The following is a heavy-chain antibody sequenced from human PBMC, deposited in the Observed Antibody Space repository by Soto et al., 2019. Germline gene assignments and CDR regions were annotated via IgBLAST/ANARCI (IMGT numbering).Heavy chain of an antibody. CDR3: AKPPHYYDSSGYFDY. V-gene: IGHV3-30*18. CDR2: ISYDGSNK. J-gene: IGHJ4*02. D-gene: IGHD3-22*01. CDR1: GFTFSSYG. Sequence: QVQLVESGGGVVQPGRSLRLSCAASGFTFSSYGMHWVRQAPDKGLEWVAVISYDGSNKYYADSVKGRFTISRDNSKNTLYLQMNSLRAEDTAVYYCAKPPHYYDSSGYFDYWGQGTLVTVSS.